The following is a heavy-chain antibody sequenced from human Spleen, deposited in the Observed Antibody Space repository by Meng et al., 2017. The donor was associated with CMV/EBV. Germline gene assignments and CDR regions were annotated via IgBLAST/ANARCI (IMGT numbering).Heavy chain of an antibody. CDR2: MNPNSGNT. D-gene: IGHD6-19*01. V-gene: IGHV1-8*03. Sequence: YTFTSYDINWVRQATGQGLEWMGWMNPNSGNTGYAQKFQGRVTITRNTSISTAYMELSSLRSEDTAVYYCARGSMLSSGWFHWYFDLWGRGILVTVSS. J-gene: IGHJ2*01. CDR3: ARGSMLSSGWFHWYFDL. CDR1: YTFTSYD.